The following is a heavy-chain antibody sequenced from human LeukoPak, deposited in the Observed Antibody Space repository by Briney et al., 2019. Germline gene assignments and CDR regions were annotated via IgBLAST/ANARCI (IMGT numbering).Heavy chain of an antibody. V-gene: IGHV3-15*01. D-gene: IGHD1-26*01. CDR2: IKSKTDGGTT. CDR3: TTEGGAVWELRYFDY. Sequence: GGSLRLSCAASGFTFSNAWMSWVRQAPGKGLEWVGRIKSKTDGGTTDYAAPVKGRFTISRDDSKNTLYLQMNSLKTEDTAVYYCTTEGGAVWELRYFDYWGQGTLVTVSS. CDR1: GFTFSNAW. J-gene: IGHJ4*02.